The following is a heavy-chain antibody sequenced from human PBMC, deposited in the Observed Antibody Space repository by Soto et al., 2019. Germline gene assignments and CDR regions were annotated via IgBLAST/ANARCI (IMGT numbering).Heavy chain of an antibody. V-gene: IGHV4-59*08. CDR2: IYYSGST. Sequence: SETLSLTCTVSGGSISSYYWNWIRQPPGKGLDWIGYIYYSGSTNYNPSFTSRVTISLDTSKNQFSLKMSSVTAADTAVYYCARRICSSSTCYPPYDNWFDPWGQGTLVTVSS. J-gene: IGHJ5*02. CDR1: GGSISSYY. D-gene: IGHD2-2*01. CDR3: ARRICSSSTCYPPYDNWFDP.